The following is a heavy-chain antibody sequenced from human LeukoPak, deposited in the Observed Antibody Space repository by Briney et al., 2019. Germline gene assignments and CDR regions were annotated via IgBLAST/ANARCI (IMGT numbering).Heavy chain of an antibody. CDR3: ARSPEMGGNWNYEATHYFDY. Sequence: SETLSLTCSVSDYSISSGYYWGWIRQPPGKGLEWIGSIYHSGSTYYNPSLKSRVTISVDTSKNQFSLKLSSVTAADTAVYYCARSPEMGGNWNYEATHYFDYWGQGTLVTVSS. CDR2: IYHSGST. V-gene: IGHV4-38-2*02. CDR1: DYSISSGYY. J-gene: IGHJ4*02. D-gene: IGHD1-7*01.